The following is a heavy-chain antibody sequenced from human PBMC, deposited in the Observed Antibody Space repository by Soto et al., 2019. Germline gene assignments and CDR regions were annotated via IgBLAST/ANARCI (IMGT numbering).Heavy chain of an antibody. Sequence: PSETLSLTCTVSGGSISSYYWSWIRQPPGRGLEWIGYIYYSGSTNYNPSIKSRITISVDTSKNQFSLKLSSVTAADTAVYYCAAHVYGSGSYAFDYWGQGTLVTVSS. CDR2: IYYSGST. CDR3: AAHVYGSGSYAFDY. D-gene: IGHD3-10*01. V-gene: IGHV4-59*01. CDR1: GGSISSYY. J-gene: IGHJ4*02.